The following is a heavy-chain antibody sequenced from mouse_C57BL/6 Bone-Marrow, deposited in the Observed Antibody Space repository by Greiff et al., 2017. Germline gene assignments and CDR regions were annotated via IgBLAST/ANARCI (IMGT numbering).Heavy chain of an antibody. J-gene: IGHJ1*03. Sequence: QVQLQQSGAELVRPGTSVKVSCKASGYAFTNYLIEWVKQRPGQGLEWIGVINPGSGGTNYNEKFKGKATLTADKSSSTAYMQLSSLTSEYSAVYFCARITTVPYWYFDVWGTGTTVTVSS. V-gene: IGHV1-54*01. CDR2: INPGSGGT. CDR1: GYAFTNYL. D-gene: IGHD1-1*01. CDR3: ARITTVPYWYFDV.